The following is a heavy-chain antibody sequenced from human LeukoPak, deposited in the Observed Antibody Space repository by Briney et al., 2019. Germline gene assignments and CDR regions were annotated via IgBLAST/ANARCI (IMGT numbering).Heavy chain of an antibody. D-gene: IGHD3-9*01. V-gene: IGHV3-23*01. J-gene: IGHJ4*02. CDR1: GFTFSSYA. CDR2: ISGSGGST. Sequence: QSGGSLRLSCAASGFTFSSYAMSWVRQAPGKGLEWVSAISGSGGSTYYADSVKSRFTISRDNSKNTLYLQMNSLRAEDTAVYYCAKTPDQFTYYDILTGPRGHWGQGTLVTVSS. CDR3: AKTPDQFTYYDILTGPRGH.